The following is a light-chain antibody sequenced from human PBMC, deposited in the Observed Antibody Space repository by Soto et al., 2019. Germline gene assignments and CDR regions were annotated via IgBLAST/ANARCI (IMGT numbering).Light chain of an antibody. J-gene: IGLJ1*01. CDR1: SSDVGAYNY. CDR2: EVI. Sequence: QSVLTQPASVSGSPGQSITISCTGTSSDVGAYNYVSWYQQHPGKAPKLMIYEVINRPSGVSYRFSGSKSGNTASLTISGLQAEDEADYYFSSYTATNTYVFGTGTKLTVL. V-gene: IGLV2-14*01. CDR3: SSYTATNTYV.